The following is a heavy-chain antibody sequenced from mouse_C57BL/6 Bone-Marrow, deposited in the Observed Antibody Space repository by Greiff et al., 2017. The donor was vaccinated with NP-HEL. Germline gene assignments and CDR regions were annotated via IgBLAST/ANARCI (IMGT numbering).Heavy chain of an antibody. CDR2: IYPRSGNT. CDR1: GYTFTSYG. V-gene: IGHV1-81*01. Sequence: VQLQQSGAELARPGASVKLSCKASGYTFTSYGISWVKQRTGQGLEWIGEIYPRSGNTYYNEKFKGKATLTADKSSSTAYMELRSLTSEDSAVYFCARRYSNYWYFDVWGTGTTVTVSS. CDR3: ARRYSNYWYFDV. D-gene: IGHD2-5*01. J-gene: IGHJ1*03.